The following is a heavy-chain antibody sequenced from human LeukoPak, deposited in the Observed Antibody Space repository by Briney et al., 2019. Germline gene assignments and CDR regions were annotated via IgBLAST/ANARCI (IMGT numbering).Heavy chain of an antibody. CDR3: ARGANYYDSSGDWFDP. V-gene: IGHV1-3*01. J-gene: IGHJ5*02. Sequence: ASVKVSCKASGYTFTSYAMHWVRQAPGQRLEWMGWINAGNGNTKYSQKFQGRVTITRDTSASTAYMELSSLRSEDTAVYYCARGANYYDSSGDWFDPWGRGTLVTVSS. CDR2: INAGNGNT. CDR1: GYTFTSYA. D-gene: IGHD3-22*01.